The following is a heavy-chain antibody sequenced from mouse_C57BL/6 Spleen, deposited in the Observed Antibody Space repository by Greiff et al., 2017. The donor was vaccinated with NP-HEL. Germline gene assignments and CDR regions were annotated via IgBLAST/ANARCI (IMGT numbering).Heavy chain of an antibody. V-gene: IGHV2-6*01. D-gene: IGHD2-3*01. Sequence: VMLVESGPGLVAPSQSLSITCTVSGFSLTSYGVDWVRESPGKGLEWLGVIWGVGSTNNNSALNSRLSISKENSKSQVFLKMNSLQTDDTAMYYCARRDGYYAWFAYWGQGTLVTVSA. CDR2: IWGVGST. CDR1: GFSLTSYG. J-gene: IGHJ3*01. CDR3: ARRDGYYAWFAY.